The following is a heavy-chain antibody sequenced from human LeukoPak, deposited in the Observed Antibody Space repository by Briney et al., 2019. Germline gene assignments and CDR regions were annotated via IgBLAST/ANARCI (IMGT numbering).Heavy chain of an antibody. CDR1: GGTFSNYA. Sequence: ASVTVSCKASGGTFSNYALSWVRQAPGQGLEWMGGIIPLFGTANYAQTFQGRVTITADKSTSTAYMELSSLRSEDTAVYYCATSGLGGSGNYHRTWYNWFDPWGQGTLVTVSS. J-gene: IGHJ5*02. CDR2: IIPLFGTA. V-gene: IGHV1-69*06. D-gene: IGHD3-10*01. CDR3: ATSGLGGSGNYHRTWYNWFDP.